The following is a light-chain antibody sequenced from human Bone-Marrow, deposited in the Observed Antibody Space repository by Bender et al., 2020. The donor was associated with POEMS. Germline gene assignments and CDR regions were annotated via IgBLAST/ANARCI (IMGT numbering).Light chain of an antibody. CDR1: SSDIGAYNY. Sequence: QSALTQPASVSESPGQSITISCTGTSSDIGAYNYVSWYQQHPGKAPRLMIYEATKRPSGVSNRFSASKSGDTASLTISGLQAEDEADYYCFSYVGTTTFDVFGSGTKVTVL. CDR2: EAT. V-gene: IGLV2-23*02. CDR3: FSYVGTTTFDV. J-gene: IGLJ1*01.